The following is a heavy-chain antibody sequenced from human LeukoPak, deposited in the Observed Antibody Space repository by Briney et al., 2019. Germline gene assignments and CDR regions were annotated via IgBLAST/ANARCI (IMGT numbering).Heavy chain of an antibody. CDR1: GFTFSSYW. CDR3: ARETAAFDY. Sequence: EGSLRLSCAASGFTFSSYWMHWVRQAPGKGLVWVSRISIDGSSTGYADSVKGRFTISRDNAKNTLYLQMNSLRAEDTAVYYCARETAAFDYWGQGTLVTVSS. D-gene: IGHD6-13*01. V-gene: IGHV3-74*01. CDR2: ISIDGSST. J-gene: IGHJ4*02.